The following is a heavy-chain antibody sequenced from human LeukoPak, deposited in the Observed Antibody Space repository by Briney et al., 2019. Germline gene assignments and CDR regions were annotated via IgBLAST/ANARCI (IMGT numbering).Heavy chain of an antibody. J-gene: IGHJ4*02. V-gene: IGHV3-23*01. CDR2: ISGPGSST. D-gene: IGHD6-19*01. CDR1: GFTFSNYG. CDR3: AIGRLPVAATLDY. Sequence: GGSLRLSCAASGFTFSNYGMSWVRQAPGMGLEWVSTISGPGSSTYYADSVKGRFTISRDNSKNTLYLQMNSLRAEDTALYYCAIGRLPVAATLDYWGQGTLVTVSS.